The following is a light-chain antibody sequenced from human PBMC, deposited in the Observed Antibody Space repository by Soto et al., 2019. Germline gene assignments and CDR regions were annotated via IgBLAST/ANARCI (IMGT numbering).Light chain of an antibody. CDR1: QSVSSY. J-gene: IGKJ1*01. V-gene: IGKV3-11*01. CDR2: DAS. CDR3: QQCSNWPRN. Sequence: APHWLSPGASATLSCRASQSVSSYLAWYQQKPGQAPRLLIYDASNRATGIPARFSGSGSGTDFTLTISSLEPEDFAVYCCQQCSNWPRNFGQGANVDI.